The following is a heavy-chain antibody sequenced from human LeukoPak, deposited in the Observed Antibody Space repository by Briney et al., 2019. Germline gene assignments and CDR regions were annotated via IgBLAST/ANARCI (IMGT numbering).Heavy chain of an antibody. CDR1: GFTFSSYG. CDR2: IWYDGSNK. J-gene: IGHJ6*03. Sequence: GRSLRLSCAASGFTFSSYGTHWVRQAPGKGPEWVAVIWYDGSNKYYADSVKGRFTISRDNSKNTLYLQMNSLRAEDTAVYYCARGDILSYYMDVWGKGTTVAVSS. V-gene: IGHV3-33*01. CDR3: ARGDILSYYMDV. D-gene: IGHD3-9*01.